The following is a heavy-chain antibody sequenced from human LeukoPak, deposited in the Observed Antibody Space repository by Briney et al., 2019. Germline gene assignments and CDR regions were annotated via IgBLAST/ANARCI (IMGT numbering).Heavy chain of an antibody. CDR3: ARDWGSSWGFDY. J-gene: IGHJ4*02. CDR1: GFTFSNYA. CDR2: ISDTGGST. D-gene: IGHD6-13*01. V-gene: IGHV3-23*01. Sequence: GGSLRLSCAASGFTFSNYAMSWVRQAPGKGLEWVSGISDTGGSTYYADSVKGRFTISRDNAKNSLYLQMNSLRAEDTAVYYCARDWGSSWGFDYWGQGTLVTVSS.